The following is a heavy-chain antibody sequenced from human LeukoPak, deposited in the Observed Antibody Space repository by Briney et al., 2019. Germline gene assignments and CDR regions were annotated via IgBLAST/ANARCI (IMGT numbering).Heavy chain of an antibody. CDR1: GYTFTSYY. V-gene: IGHV1-46*01. CDR3: ARTGRPVTHSPYFDY. CDR2: INPSGGST. Sequence: GAPVKGSCKASGYTFTSYYMHWVRQAPGQGLEWMGIINPSGGSTSYAQKFQGRVTMTRDTSTSTVYMELSSLRSEDTAVYYCARTGRPVTHSPYFDYWGQGTLVTVSS. D-gene: IGHD4-17*01. J-gene: IGHJ4*02.